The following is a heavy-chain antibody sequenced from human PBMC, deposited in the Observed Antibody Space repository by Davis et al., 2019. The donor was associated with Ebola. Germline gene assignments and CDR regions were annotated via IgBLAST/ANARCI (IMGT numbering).Heavy chain of an antibody. Sequence: GESLKISCAASVFTFSNAWMSWVRQAPGKGLEWVGRIKSKTDGGTTDYAAPVKGRFTISRDDSKNTLYLQMNSLKTEDTAVYYCTTDGGSGWYVGYWGQGTLVTVSS. D-gene: IGHD6-19*01. CDR2: IKSKTDGGTT. V-gene: IGHV3-15*01. CDR3: TTDGGSGWYVGY. J-gene: IGHJ4*02. CDR1: VFTFSNAW.